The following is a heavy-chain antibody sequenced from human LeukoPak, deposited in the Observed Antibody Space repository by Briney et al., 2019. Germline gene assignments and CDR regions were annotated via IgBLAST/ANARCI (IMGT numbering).Heavy chain of an antibody. D-gene: IGHD1-7*01. J-gene: IGHJ6*02. V-gene: IGHV1-58*02. CDR2: IVVGSGNT. CDR3: AATGYNCNYGYYYYGIDV. Sequence: SVKVSCKASGFTFTSSAIHWVRQARGQRLEWIGWIVVGSGNTNYAQKFQERVTTTRDMSTSTAYMELRSLRSQNTDVYYCAATGYNCNYGYYYYGIDVWGQKTTVTVSS. CDR1: GFTFTSSA.